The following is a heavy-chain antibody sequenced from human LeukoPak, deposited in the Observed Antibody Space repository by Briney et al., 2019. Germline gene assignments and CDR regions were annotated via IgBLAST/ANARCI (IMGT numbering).Heavy chain of an antibody. J-gene: IGHJ4*01. D-gene: IGHD5-24*01. V-gene: IGHV3-7*01. CDR2: INQDESAK. CDR3: AKLLRDVTIYDF. CDR1: GFTFSRYW. Sequence: GGSLRLSCAASGFTFSRYWMSWVRQAPGKGLEWVASINQDESAKRYVDSVKGRFTISRDNTKNSLFLQMTSLRAEDAAFYYCAKLLRDVTIYDFWGHGTLVTVSS.